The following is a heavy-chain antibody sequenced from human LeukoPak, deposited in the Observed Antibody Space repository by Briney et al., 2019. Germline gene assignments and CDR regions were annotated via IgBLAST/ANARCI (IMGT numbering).Heavy chain of an antibody. D-gene: IGHD2-15*01. Sequence: GRSLRLSCAASGFTFSSYAMRWVRQAPGKGLEWVAVISYDGSNKYYADSVKGRFTISRDNSKNTLYLQMNSLRAEDTAVCYCARDRGYLYGMSFDYWGQGTLVTVSS. CDR3: ARDRGYLYGMSFDY. CDR2: ISYDGSNK. V-gene: IGHV3-30*04. J-gene: IGHJ4*02. CDR1: GFTFSSYA.